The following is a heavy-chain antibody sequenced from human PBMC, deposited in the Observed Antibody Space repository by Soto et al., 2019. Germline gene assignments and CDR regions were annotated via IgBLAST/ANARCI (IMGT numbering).Heavy chain of an antibody. D-gene: IGHD3-22*01. CDR3: TTDSYSTMIVARFDY. CDR2: IKSKTDGGTT. J-gene: IGHJ4*01. V-gene: IGHV3-15*07. Sequence: GGSLILSCAASGFTFSNAWINWVRQAPGKGLEWVGRIKSKTDGGTTDYAAPVKGRFAISRDDSKNMVYLQMNSLTTEDTGIYSCTTDSYSTMIVARFDYWGHGTRVTVSS. CDR1: GFTFSNAW.